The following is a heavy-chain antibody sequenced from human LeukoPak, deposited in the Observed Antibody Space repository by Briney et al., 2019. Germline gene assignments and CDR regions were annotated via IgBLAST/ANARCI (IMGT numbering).Heavy chain of an antibody. CDR1: GGTFSSYA. J-gene: IGHJ3*02. CDR2: IIPIFGTA. V-gene: IGHV1-69*05. D-gene: IGHD1-26*01. CDR3: ARERCKVGASPGAFDI. Sequence: SVKVSCKASGGTFSSYAISWVRQAPGQGLEWMGGIIPIFGTANYAQKFQGRVTITTDESTSTAYMELSSLRSEDTAVYYCARERCKVGASPGAFDIWGQGTMITVSS.